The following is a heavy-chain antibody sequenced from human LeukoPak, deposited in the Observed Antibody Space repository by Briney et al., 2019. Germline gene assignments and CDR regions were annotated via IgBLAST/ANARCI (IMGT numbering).Heavy chain of an antibody. CDR2: LSGDGRSP. V-gene: IGHV3-23*01. Sequence: GGSLRLSCAGSGFIFGNFALSWVRQAPGMGLEWASALSGDGRSPYYVDSVKGRFTISRDNSKNTLYLQMNSLRVEDTAIYYCVYYDSSGYYYGRLRYWGQGTPVTVSS. CDR3: VYYDSSGYYYGRLRY. D-gene: IGHD3-22*01. J-gene: IGHJ4*02. CDR1: GFIFGNFA.